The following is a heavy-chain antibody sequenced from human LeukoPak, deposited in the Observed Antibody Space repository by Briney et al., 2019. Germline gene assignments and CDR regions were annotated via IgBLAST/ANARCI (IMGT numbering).Heavy chain of an antibody. Sequence: PGGSLRLSCAASGFTFSSYSMNWVRQAPGKGLEWVSSISSSSSYIYYADSVKGRFTISRDNAKNSLYLQMNSLRAEDTAVYYCARDAGDDYGVLDAFDIWGQGTMVTVSS. V-gene: IGHV3-21*01. CDR3: ARDAGDDYGVLDAFDI. J-gene: IGHJ3*02. D-gene: IGHD4-17*01. CDR2: ISSSSSYI. CDR1: GFTFSSYS.